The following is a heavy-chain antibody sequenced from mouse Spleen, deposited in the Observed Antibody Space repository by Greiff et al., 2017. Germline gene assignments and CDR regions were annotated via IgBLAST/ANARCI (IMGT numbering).Heavy chain of an antibody. D-gene: IGHD2-10*02. V-gene: IGHV2-6-7*01. Sequence: QVQLKESGPGLVAPSQSLSITCTVSGFSLTGYGVNWVRQPPGKGLEWLGMIWGDGSTDYNSALKSRLSISKDNSKSQVFLKMNSLQTDDTARYYCARDPSYGNYVRVYAMDYWGQGTSVTVSS. CDR3: ARDPSYGNYVRVYAMDY. J-gene: IGHJ4*01. CDR1: GFSLTGYG. CDR2: IWGDGST.